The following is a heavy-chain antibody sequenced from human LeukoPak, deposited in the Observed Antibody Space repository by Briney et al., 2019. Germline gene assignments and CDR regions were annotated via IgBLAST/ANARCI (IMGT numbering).Heavy chain of an antibody. V-gene: IGHV4-31*03. D-gene: IGHD2-2*01. J-gene: IGHJ4*02. CDR2: IYYTGST. CDR3: ARSPPVPGFCSSSTCYEIDY. CDR1: GGSISSGDYY. Sequence: SSETLSLTCTVSGGSISSGDYYWSWIRQRPGKGLEWIGYIYYTGSTYYNPSLKSRVSISVDTSKNQFSLKLYSVTAADTAVYYCARSPPVPGFCSSSTCYEIDYWGQGTLVTVSS.